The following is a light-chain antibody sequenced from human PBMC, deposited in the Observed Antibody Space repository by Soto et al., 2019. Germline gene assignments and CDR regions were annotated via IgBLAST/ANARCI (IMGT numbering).Light chain of an antibody. CDR1: QSISSW. V-gene: IGKV1-5*03. J-gene: IGKJ2*01. CDR2: KAS. Sequence: DIQMTQSPSTLSASVGDRVTITCRASQSISSWLAWYQQKPGKVPNLLIYKASSLESGVPSRFSGSGSGTEFTLTISSLPPDDFATYYCQQYKSFSHTFGQGTKLEIK. CDR3: QQYKSFSHT.